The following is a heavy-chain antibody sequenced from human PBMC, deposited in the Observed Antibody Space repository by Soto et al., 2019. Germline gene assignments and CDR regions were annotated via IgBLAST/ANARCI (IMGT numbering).Heavy chain of an antibody. Sequence: SETLSLTCTVSGGSISSSSYYWGWIRQPPGKGLEWIGSIYYSGSTYYNPSLKIRVTISVDTSKNQFSLKLSSVTAADTFVYYCARLGYGHGYDILTGNYYYYGMDVWGQGTTVTVSS. D-gene: IGHD3-9*01. CDR2: IYYSGST. V-gene: IGHV4-39*01. CDR3: ARLGYGHGYDILTGNYYYYGMDV. CDR1: GGSISSSSYY. J-gene: IGHJ6*02.